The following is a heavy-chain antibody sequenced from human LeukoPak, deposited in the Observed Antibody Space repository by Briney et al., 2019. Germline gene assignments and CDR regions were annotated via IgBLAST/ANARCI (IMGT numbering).Heavy chain of an antibody. D-gene: IGHD6-19*01. J-gene: IGHJ4*02. V-gene: IGHV1-46*01. CDR2: INPSGGST. CDR1: RDTFTSYY. Sequence: AASVKVSCKASRDTFTSYYMHWVRQAPGQGLEWMAIINPSGGSTSYAQKFQGRVTMTSDMSTSTVYMELSSLRSEDTAVYYCARWRRGWSDYWGQGTLVTVSS. CDR3: ARWRRGWSDY.